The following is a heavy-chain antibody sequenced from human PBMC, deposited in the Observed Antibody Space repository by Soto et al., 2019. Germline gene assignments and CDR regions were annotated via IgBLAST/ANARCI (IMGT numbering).Heavy chain of an antibody. V-gene: IGHV4-59*01. Sequence: QVQLQESGPGLVKPSETLSLTCTVSGGSISPYYWSWIRQPPGKGLEWIGYVYYSGNTNYNPSLESRVTISVDTSRNRFSPNLTSATAADTAVYYCARKGAAASYAHYYMDVWGRGTAVTVS. CDR2: VYYSGNT. D-gene: IGHD6-13*01. J-gene: IGHJ6*03. CDR3: ARKGAAASYAHYYMDV. CDR1: GGSISPYY.